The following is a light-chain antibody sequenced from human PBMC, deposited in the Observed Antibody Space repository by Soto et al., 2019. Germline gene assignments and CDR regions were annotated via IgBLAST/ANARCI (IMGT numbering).Light chain of an antibody. J-gene: IGLJ3*02. V-gene: IGLV2-11*01. CDR1: GGDVGGFTY. CDR2: DDS. CDR3: CSYVGSYSGV. Sequence: QSALTQPRSVSGSPGQSVTISCSASGGDVGGFTYVSWYQQHPGKAPKLLIYDDSQRPSGVPDRLSGSKSGYTASLTISGLQAEDEADYYCCSYVGSYSGVFGGGTKVTVL.